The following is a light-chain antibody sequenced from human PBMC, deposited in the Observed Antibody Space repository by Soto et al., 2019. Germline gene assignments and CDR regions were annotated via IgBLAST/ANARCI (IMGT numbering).Light chain of an antibody. J-gene: IGKJ4*01. V-gene: IGKV1-9*01. CDR2: AAS. CDR3: QQVKSFLPLT. CDR1: QDISSH. Sequence: IQLTQSPSSLSASVGDSVTITCRASQDISSHLAWYQQKPGKAPKVLIYAASTLESGIPSRFSGSGSGTNFTLTISSLQAEDFATYYCQQVKSFLPLTFGGGTKVDIK.